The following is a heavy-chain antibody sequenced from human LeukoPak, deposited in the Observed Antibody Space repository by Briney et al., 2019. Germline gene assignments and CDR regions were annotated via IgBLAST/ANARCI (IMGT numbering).Heavy chain of an antibody. CDR3: ARRAGAYSHPYDY. CDR2: IYSSVT. D-gene: IGHD4/OR15-4a*01. CDR1: GFTVSSNS. Sequence: GGSLRLSCAASGFTVSSNSMSWVRQAPGKGLEWVSFIYSSVTHYSDSVKGRFTISRDNSKNTLFLQMNSLRAEDTAVYYCARRAGAYSHPYDYWGQGTLVTVSS. V-gene: IGHV3-53*01. J-gene: IGHJ4*02.